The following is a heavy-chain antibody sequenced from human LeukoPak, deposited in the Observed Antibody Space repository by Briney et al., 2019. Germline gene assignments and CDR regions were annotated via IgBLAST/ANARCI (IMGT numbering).Heavy chain of an antibody. CDR3: ARVRGGYYYYYMDV. CDR2: IIPIFGTA. V-gene: IGHV1-69*13. J-gene: IGHJ6*03. D-gene: IGHD2-15*01. CDR1: GGTFSSYA. Sequence: SVKASCKASGGTFSSYAISWVRQAPGQGLEWMGGIIPIFGTANYAQKFQGRVTITADESTSTAYMELSSLRSEDTAVYYCARVRGGYYYYYMDVWGKGTTVTVSS.